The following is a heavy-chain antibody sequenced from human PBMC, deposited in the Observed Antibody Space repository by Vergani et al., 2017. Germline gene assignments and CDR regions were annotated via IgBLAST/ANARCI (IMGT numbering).Heavy chain of an antibody. V-gene: IGHV4-30-2*01. Sequence: QLQLQESGSGLVKPSQTLSLTCAVSGGSIDSGGYSWSWIRQPPGKVLEWIGYIYHSGSTYYNPSLKSRVTISVDRSKKQFSLNLSSVTAADTAVYYCARHHDIYRLDDWGKGTTVTVSS. CDR1: GGSIDSGGYS. D-gene: IGHD3-22*01. CDR2: IYHSGST. CDR3: ARHHDIYRLDD. J-gene: IGHJ6*04.